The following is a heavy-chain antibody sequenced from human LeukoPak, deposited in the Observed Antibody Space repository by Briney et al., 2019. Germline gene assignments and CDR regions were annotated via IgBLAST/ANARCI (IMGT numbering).Heavy chain of an antibody. V-gene: IGHV4-39*02. CDR3: ARERNPDYCSSTSCYIGIWFDP. Sequence: SETLSLTCTVSGVSISSSNSYWGWIRQPPGKGLEWIGSIYYSGNTYYNASLKSRVTISVDTSKNQFSLKLSSVTAADTAVYYCARERNPDYCSSTSCYIGIWFDPWGQGTLVTVSS. CDR1: GVSISSSNSY. J-gene: IGHJ5*02. CDR2: IYYSGNT. D-gene: IGHD2-2*02.